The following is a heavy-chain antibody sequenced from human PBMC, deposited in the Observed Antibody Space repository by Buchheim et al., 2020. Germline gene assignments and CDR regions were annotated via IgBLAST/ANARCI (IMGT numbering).Heavy chain of an antibody. J-gene: IGHJ6*02. CDR3: AREPDYSTPLYYYYGMDV. CDR2: INHSGST. CDR1: GGSFSGYY. Sequence: QVQLQQWGAGLLKPSETLSLTCAVYGGSFSGYYWSWIRQPPGKGLEWIGEINHSGSTNYNPSLKSRVTISVDTSKNQFSLKLSSVTAADTAVYYCAREPDYSTPLYYYYGMDVWGQGTT. D-gene: IGHD4-11*01. V-gene: IGHV4-34*01.